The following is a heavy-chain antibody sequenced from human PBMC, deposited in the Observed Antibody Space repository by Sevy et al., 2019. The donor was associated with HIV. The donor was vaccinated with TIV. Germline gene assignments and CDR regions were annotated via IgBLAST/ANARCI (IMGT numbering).Heavy chain of an antibody. Sequence: ASVKVSCKVSGYTFSTYRITWVRQAPGQGLEWMGWISPHNGDTNYAQKLQGRVTMITDTSTSTAYMELRSLRSDVSAVYYCARAYCSSGRCYSLAYWGQGTLVTVSS. CDR1: GYTFSTYR. J-gene: IGHJ4*02. D-gene: IGHD2-15*01. V-gene: IGHV1-18*01. CDR2: ISPHNGDT. CDR3: ARAYCSSGRCYSLAY.